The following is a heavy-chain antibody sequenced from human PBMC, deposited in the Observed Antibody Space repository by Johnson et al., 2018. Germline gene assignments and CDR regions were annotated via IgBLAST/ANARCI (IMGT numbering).Heavy chain of an antibody. J-gene: IGHJ4*02. CDR3: AGGGRADCNKSDCYTWVDF. CDR1: GGSISSYY. Sequence: QVQLQESGPGLVKPSETLSLTCTVSGGSISSYYWSWIRQPPGKGLEWIGYISYSGSTKYNPSLKSRVTISVDTSKNHFSLKLESETAADTATYYCAGGGRADCNKSDCYTWVDFWGQGTLVTVSS. CDR2: ISYSGST. D-gene: IGHD2-2*02. V-gene: IGHV4-59*01.